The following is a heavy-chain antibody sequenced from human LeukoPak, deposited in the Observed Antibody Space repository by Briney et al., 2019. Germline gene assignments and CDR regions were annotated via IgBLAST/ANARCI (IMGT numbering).Heavy chain of an antibody. CDR1: GDSISSSSYY. V-gene: IGHV4-39*07. Sequence: SETLSLTCSVSGDSISSSSYYWGWIRQPPGKGLEWIGEINHSGSTNYNPSLKTRLTISVDTSKNRISLKVNSVTAADTALYYCARVRGGTYNHLFDYWGQGTLVTVSS. D-gene: IGHD5-24*01. J-gene: IGHJ4*02. CDR3: ARVRGGTYNHLFDY. CDR2: INHSGST.